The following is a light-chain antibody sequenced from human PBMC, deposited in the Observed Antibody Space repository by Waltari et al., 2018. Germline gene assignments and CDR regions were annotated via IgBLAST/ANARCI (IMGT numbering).Light chain of an antibody. V-gene: IGKV3-11*01. CDR1: QSVSSY. CDR3: QHRIDWPHT. CDR2: EAS. J-gene: IGKJ2*01. Sequence: EIVLTQSPATLSLSPGERATLSCRASQSVSSYLGWYQQKPGQAPRLRIYEASNRAPGIPARFSGSGSGTDFTLTISSLEPEDFAVYYCQHRIDWPHTFGQGTKLEIK.